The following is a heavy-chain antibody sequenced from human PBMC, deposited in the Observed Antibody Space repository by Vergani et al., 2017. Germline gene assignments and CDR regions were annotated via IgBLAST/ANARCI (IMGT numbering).Heavy chain of an antibody. J-gene: IGHJ4*02. D-gene: IGHD6-13*01. CDR2: IYTSGST. V-gene: IGHV4-61*02. CDR3: AVTSRKGGIGRYFDY. CDR1: GGSISSGSYY. Sequence: QVQLQESGPGLVKPSETLSLTCTVSGGSISSGSYYWSWIRQPAGKGLEWIGRIYTSGSTNYNPSLKSRVTISVDTSKNQFSLKLSSVTAADTAVYYWAVTSRKGGIGRYFDYWGQGTLVTVSS.